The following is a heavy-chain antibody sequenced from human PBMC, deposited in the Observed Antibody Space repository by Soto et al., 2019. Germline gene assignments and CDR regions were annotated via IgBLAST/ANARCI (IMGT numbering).Heavy chain of an antibody. CDR2: ISSYNGNT. Sequence: AASVKVSCKASSYTFSNYGISWVRQAPGQGLEWMGWISSYNGNTNYAQKFQGRVTMTTDTSTSTAYMELRSLRSDDTALYYCATFYCTTTSCYIGGFDPWGQGTLVTVSS. CDR3: ATFYCTTTSCYIGGFDP. J-gene: IGHJ5*02. V-gene: IGHV1-18*04. CDR1: SYTFSNYG. D-gene: IGHD2-2*02.